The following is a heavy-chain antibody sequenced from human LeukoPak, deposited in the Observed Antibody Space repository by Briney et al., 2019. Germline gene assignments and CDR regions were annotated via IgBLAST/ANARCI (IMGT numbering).Heavy chain of an antibody. CDR3: ARSAYSYGYGY. CDR1: GGSFSGYY. J-gene: IGHJ4*02. CDR2: INHSGST. V-gene: IGHV4-34*01. Sequence: SETLSLTCAVYGGSFSGYYRSWIRQPPGKGLEWIGEINHSGSTNYNPSLKSRVTVSVDTSKNQFSLKLSSVTAADTAVYYCARSAYSYGYGYWGQGTLVTVSS. D-gene: IGHD5-18*01.